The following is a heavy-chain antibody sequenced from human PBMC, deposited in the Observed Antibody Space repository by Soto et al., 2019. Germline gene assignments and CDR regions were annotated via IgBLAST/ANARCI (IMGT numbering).Heavy chain of an antibody. J-gene: IGHJ6*03. Sequence: ASVKVSCKASGYTFTSYDINWVRQATGQGLEWMGWMNPNSGNTGYAQKFQGRVTMTRNTSISTAYMELSSLRSEDTAVYYCARALRWLPPHQYYYYYMDVWGKGTTVTVSS. CDR3: ARALRWLPPHQYYYYYMDV. CDR1: GYTFTSYD. D-gene: IGHD5-12*01. CDR2: MNPNSGNT. V-gene: IGHV1-8*01.